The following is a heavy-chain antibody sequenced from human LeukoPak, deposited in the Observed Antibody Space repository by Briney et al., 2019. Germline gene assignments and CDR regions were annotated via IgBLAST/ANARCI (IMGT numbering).Heavy chain of an antibody. CDR1: GFTVSSNY. Sequence: GGSLRLSCAASGFTVSSNYMSWVRQAPGKGLEWVSVIYSGGSTYYADSVKGRFTISRDNSKNTLYLQMNSLRAEDTAVYYCTRDPPARYSSGWYSYWGQGTLVTVSS. J-gene: IGHJ4*02. CDR2: IYSGGST. D-gene: IGHD6-19*01. V-gene: IGHV3-53*01. CDR3: TRDPPARYSSGWYSY.